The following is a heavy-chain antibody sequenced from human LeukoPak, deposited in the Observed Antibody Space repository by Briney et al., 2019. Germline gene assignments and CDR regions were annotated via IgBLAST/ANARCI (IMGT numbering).Heavy chain of an antibody. Sequence: SETLSLTCTVSGGSISSSSYYRGWIRQPPGKGLEWIGSIYYRGRTYYNPSLKSRVTMSVDTSKNQFSLKLSSVTAAVTAVYYCARQSPPEYSSGWSPIDHWGQGTLVTVSS. CDR1: GGSISSSSYY. V-gene: IGHV4-39*01. CDR3: ARQSPPEYSSGWSPIDH. J-gene: IGHJ4*02. CDR2: IYYRGRT. D-gene: IGHD6-19*01.